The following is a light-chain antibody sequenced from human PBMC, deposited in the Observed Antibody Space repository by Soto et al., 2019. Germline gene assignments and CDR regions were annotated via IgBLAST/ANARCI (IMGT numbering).Light chain of an antibody. CDR3: QSYDNILSGSWI. J-gene: IGLJ2*01. CDR1: SANIGAGYD. Sequence: QSVLTQPTSVSGAPGLRVTISCTGNSANIGAGYDVHWYQQLPGTAPKLLIYGDNNRPSGVPDRFSGSKSGTSASLAITGLQAEDEADYYCQSYDNILSGSWIFGGGTKLTVL. V-gene: IGLV1-40*01. CDR2: GDN.